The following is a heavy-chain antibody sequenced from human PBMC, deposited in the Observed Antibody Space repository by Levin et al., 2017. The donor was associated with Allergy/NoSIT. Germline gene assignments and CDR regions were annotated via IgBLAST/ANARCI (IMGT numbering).Heavy chain of an antibody. CDR2: ISSSSSTI. J-gene: IGHJ4*02. CDR3: ARSVQQWLVRRFFFEY. V-gene: IGHV3-48*01. D-gene: IGHD6-19*01. Sequence: GGSLRLSCAASGFTFSSYSMNWVRQAPGKGLEWVSYISSSSSTIYYADSVKGRFTISRDNAKNSLYLQMNSLRAEDTAVYYCARSVQQWLVRRFFFEYWGQGTLVTVSS. CDR1: GFTFSSYS.